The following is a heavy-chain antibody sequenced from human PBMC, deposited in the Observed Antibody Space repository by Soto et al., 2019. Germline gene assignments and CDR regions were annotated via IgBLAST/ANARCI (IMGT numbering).Heavy chain of an antibody. CDR1: GYTLTELS. D-gene: IGHD2-15*01. V-gene: IGHV1-24*01. CDR3: AKDLLYSDYYYYGMDV. CDR2: FDPEDGET. Sequence: ASVKVSCKVSGYTLTELSMHWVRQAPGKGLEWMGGFDPEDGETIYAQKFQGRVTMTEDTSTDTDYMELSSLRSEDTAVYYRAKDLLYSDYYYYGMDVWGQGTTVTVSS. J-gene: IGHJ6*02.